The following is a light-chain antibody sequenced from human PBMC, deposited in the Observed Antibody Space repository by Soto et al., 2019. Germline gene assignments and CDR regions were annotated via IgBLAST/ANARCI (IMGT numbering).Light chain of an antibody. CDR1: SSDVGGYNY. Sequence: QSVLTQPASVSGSPGQSITISCTGTSSDVGGYNYVSWYQQHPGKAPKLMIYDVSNRPSGVSNRFSGSKSGNTASLTISGLQAEDEADYYCSSYTNSSTLRVFGPGTKVTV. CDR2: DVS. CDR3: SSYTNSSTLRV. J-gene: IGLJ1*01. V-gene: IGLV2-14*01.